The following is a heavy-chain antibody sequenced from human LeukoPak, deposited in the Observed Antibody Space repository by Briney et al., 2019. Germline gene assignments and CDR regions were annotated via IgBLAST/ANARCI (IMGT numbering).Heavy chain of an antibody. D-gene: IGHD1-1*01. CDR2: ISAYNGNT. J-gene: IGHJ6*02. CDR1: GYTFTTYG. V-gene: IGHV1-18*01. CDR3: ARDGTTGTTYYYYYGMDV. Sequence: GASVKVSCKASGYTFTTYGFSWVRQAPGQGLEWMGWISAYNGNTNYAQKLQGRVTMTTDTSTSTAYMELRSLRSDDTAVYYCARDGTTGTTYYYYYGMDVWGQGTTVTVSS.